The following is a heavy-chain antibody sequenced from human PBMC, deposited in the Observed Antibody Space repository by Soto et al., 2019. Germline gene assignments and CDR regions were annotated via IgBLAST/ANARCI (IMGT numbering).Heavy chain of an antibody. CDR1: GGSISSGDYY. J-gene: IGHJ5*02. D-gene: IGHD3-10*01. CDR2: IYSSGST. V-gene: IGHV4-30-4*01. CDR3: ARDRGGSGSYWFDP. Sequence: QVQLQESGPGLVKPSQTLSLTCTVSGGSISSGDYYWSWIRQPPGKGLEWIGYIYSSGSTYYNPSLKSRVTISVDTSRIHVSLKVSSVTAADAVVYYWARDRGGSGSYWFDPWGQGTLVTVSS.